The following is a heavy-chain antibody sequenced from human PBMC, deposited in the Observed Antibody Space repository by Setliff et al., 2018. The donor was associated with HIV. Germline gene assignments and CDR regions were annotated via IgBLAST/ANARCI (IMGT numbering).Heavy chain of an antibody. J-gene: IGHJ4*02. CDR1: GYTFNDYY. V-gene: IGHV1-8*03. CDR3: ARGDPVAADY. D-gene: IGHD6-19*01. CDR2: MNPNSGNI. Sequence: ASVKVSCKTSGYTFNDYYIQWVRQASGQGLEWMGWMNPNSGNIGYAQNFQGRLTITRNTSISTAYMELSSLRSEDTAVYYCARGDPVAADYWGQGTLVTVSS.